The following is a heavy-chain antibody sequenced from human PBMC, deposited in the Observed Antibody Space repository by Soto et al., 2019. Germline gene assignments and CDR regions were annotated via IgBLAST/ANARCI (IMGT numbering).Heavy chain of an antibody. V-gene: IGHV4-59*01. J-gene: IGHJ4*02. Sequence: SETLSLTCTVSGGSIGSYYWSWIRQPPGKGLEWIGYIYYSGSTNYNPSLKSRVTISVDTSKNQFSLKLSSVTAADTAVYYCARVWVYDSGGYYNPYFDYCGQGTLVTVSA. D-gene: IGHD3-10*01. CDR3: ARVWVYDSGGYYNPYFDY. CDR1: GGSIGSYY. CDR2: IYYSGST.